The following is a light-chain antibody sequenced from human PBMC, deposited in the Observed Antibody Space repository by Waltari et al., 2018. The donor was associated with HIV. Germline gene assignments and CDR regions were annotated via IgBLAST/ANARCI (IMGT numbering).Light chain of an antibody. CDR1: SSNIGSTY. CDR2: RNN. CDR3: AAWDDSLSGWV. Sequence: QSVLTQPPSASGTPGRRVTISCSGSSSNIGSTYVYWYQQLPGTTPKLLIYRNNQLPSGVPDRFSGSKSGTSASLAISGLRSEDEADYYCAAWDDSLSGWVFGGGTKLTVL. J-gene: IGLJ3*02. V-gene: IGLV1-47*01.